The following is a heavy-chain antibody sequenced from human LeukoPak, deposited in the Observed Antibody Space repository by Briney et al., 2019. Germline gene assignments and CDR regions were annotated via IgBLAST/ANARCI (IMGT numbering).Heavy chain of an antibody. J-gene: IGHJ3*02. Sequence: QAGGSLRLSCAASGFTFSSYGMHWVRQAPGQGLEWNSYVSRSSSTIYYADSVKGRFTISRDNARNSLYLQMNRLRADDTAVYYCAKDLYSHAFDIWGQGTMVTVSS. CDR1: GFTFSSYG. CDR2: VSRSSSTI. CDR3: AKDLYSHAFDI. V-gene: IGHV3-48*04. D-gene: IGHD1-26*01.